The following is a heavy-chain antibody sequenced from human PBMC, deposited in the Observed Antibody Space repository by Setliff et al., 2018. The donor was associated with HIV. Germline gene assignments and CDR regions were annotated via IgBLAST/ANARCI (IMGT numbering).Heavy chain of an antibody. Sequence: SETLSLTCAVYGGSFTTYYWSWIRQTPGKGLGWIGENNHGGSTNYNPSLKSRVTISVDRSKNQFFLKLTSVTAADTAVYYCARGSYRGSGYFVRYFDSWAQGMLVTVSS. CDR1: GGSFTTYY. J-gene: IGHJ4*02. D-gene: IGHD3-3*01. CDR3: ARGSYRGSGYFVRYFDS. CDR2: NNHGGST. V-gene: IGHV4-34*01.